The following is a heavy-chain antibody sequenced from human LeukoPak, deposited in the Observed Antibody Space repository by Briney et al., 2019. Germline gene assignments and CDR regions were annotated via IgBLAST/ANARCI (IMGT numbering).Heavy chain of an antibody. CDR3: ARDSTYYYDSSGPDAFDI. Sequence: GGSLRLSCAASGFTFSSSWMRWVRQAPGKGLVWVSRINSDGSSTCYADSVKGRFTISRDNAKNTLYLQVNSLRAEDTAVYYCARDSTYYYDSSGPDAFDIWGQGTMVTVSS. D-gene: IGHD3-22*01. CDR2: INSDGSST. V-gene: IGHV3-74*01. CDR1: GFTFSSSW. J-gene: IGHJ3*02.